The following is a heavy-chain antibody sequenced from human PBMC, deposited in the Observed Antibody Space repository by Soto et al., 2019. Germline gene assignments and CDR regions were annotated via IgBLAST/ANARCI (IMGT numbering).Heavy chain of an antibody. J-gene: IGHJ4*02. CDR1: GGSISSSSYY. CDR2: IYYSGST. CDR3: AAPRDYGDYSNLKFDY. Sequence: SETLSLTCTVSGGSISSSSYYWGWIRQPPGKGLEWIGSIYYSGSTYYNPSLKSRVTISVDTSKNQFSLKLSSVTAADTALYYCAAPRDYGDYSNLKFDYWGQGTLVTVSS. V-gene: IGHV4-39*01. D-gene: IGHD4-17*01.